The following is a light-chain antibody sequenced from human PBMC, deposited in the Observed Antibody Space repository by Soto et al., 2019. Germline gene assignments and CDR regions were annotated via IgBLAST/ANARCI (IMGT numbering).Light chain of an antibody. V-gene: IGKV3-11*01. CDR2: DAS. CDR1: QSVSSY. Sequence: EIVFTQSPATLSLSPGERATLSCRASQSVSSYLAWYQQKPGQAPRLLIYDASNRATGIPARFSGSGSGTDFTLTIRGLEPEDFAVYYCQQRSNWPLTFGGGTKV. CDR3: QQRSNWPLT. J-gene: IGKJ4*01.